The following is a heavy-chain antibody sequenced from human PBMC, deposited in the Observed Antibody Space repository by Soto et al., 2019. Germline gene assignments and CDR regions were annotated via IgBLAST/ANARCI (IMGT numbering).Heavy chain of an antibody. CDR3: AKSDPSGSFNDF. Sequence: EVQLLESGGGLVQPGGSLRLSCAASGCTFSTYALGWVRRAPGKGLEWVSTISGSGGDTYYADFVKGRFTISRDNSKNTLYLQINSLRAEDTAIYYCAKSDPSGSFNDFWGQGTLVTVSS. J-gene: IGHJ4*02. D-gene: IGHD6-19*01. CDR2: ISGSGGDT. V-gene: IGHV3-23*01. CDR1: GCTFSTYA.